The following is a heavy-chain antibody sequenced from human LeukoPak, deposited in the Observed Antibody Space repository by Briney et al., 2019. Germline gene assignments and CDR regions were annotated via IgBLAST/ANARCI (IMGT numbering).Heavy chain of an antibody. CDR1: GFTFSAFA. Sequence: GGSLRLSCAASGFTFSAFAMNWVRQAPGTGLEWVSFISRSDGTAYYADSVKGRFTISRDNSKNTLYLQMNGLRAEDTAQYFCARDDYGDWPPLFDYWGQGTLVTVSS. V-gene: IGHV3-23*01. D-gene: IGHD4-17*01. CDR3: ARDDYGDWPPLFDY. J-gene: IGHJ4*02. CDR2: ISRSDGTA.